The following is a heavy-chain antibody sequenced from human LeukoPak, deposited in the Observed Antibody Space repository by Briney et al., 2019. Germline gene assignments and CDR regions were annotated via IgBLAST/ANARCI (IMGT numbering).Heavy chain of an antibody. CDR2: IHTNTGNP. CDR3: ARIAAGGAGYFDY. CDR1: GGTFSSDA. D-gene: IGHD6-25*01. Sequence: ASVKVSCKASGGTFSSDAISWVRQAPGQGLECMGWIHTNTGNPTYAQGFTGRFVFSLDTSVSTAYLQISSLKAEDTAVYYCARIAAGGAGYFDYWGQGTLVTVSS. V-gene: IGHV7-4-1*02. J-gene: IGHJ4*02.